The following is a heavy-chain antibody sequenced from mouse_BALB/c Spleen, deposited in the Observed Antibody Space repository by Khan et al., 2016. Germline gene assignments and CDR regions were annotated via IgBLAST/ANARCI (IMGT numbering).Heavy chain of an antibody. V-gene: IGHV2-9*02. CDR3: AGVQYGTYDYFDY. Sequence: QVQLKESGPGLVAPSQSLSITCTVSGFSLTTYGVHWVRQPPGKGLKWLGGIWPGGSTHYNSAAMSRLGISKDNSKRQVFLIMICLQTDHTALFFCAGVQYGTYDYFDYWGQCTTLTVSS. J-gene: IGHJ2*01. CDR1: GFSLTTYG. CDR2: IWPGGST. D-gene: IGHD2-10*02.